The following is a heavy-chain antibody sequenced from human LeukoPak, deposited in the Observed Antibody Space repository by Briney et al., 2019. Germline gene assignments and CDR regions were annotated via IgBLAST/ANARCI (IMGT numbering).Heavy chain of an antibody. J-gene: IGHJ5*02. CDR2: IYTSGST. V-gene: IGHV4-4*09. D-gene: IGHD6-19*01. Sequence: SETLSLTCTVSGGSISSDYWSWIRQPPGKGLEGIGYIYTSGSTSYNPSLKSRVTISVDTSKNQFSLNLSSVTAADTAVYYCARLVAGTNWFDPWGQGTLVTVSS. CDR1: GGSISSDY. CDR3: ARLVAGTNWFDP.